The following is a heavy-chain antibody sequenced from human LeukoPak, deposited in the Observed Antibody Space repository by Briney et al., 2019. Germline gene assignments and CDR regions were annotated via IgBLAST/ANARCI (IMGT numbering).Heavy chain of an antibody. CDR2: IYPGDSDT. D-gene: IGHD1-26*01. CDR3: ARRSGSSIDY. Sequence: GDPLKTPFQRLGYRSIGYTCAGVAKLPGKGLEWMGIIYPGDSDTRYSPSFQGQVTISADKSISTAYLQWSSLKASDTAMYYCARRSGSSIDYWGQGTLVTVSS. CDR1: GYRSIGYT. J-gene: IGHJ4*02. V-gene: IGHV5-51*02.